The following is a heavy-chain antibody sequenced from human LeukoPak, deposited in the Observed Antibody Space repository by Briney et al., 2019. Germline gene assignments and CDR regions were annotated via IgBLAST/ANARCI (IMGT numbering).Heavy chain of an antibody. D-gene: IGHD3-3*01. J-gene: IGHJ6*03. CDR3: ARAPTIFGVVSVYMDV. V-gene: IGHV1-69*06. CDR1: GGTFSSYA. CDR2: IIPIFGTA. Sequence: SVKVSCKASGGTFSSYAISWVRQAPGQGLEWMGGIIPIFGTANYAQKFQGRVTITADKSTSTAYMELSSLRSEDTAVYYCARAPTIFGVVSVYMDVWGKGTTVTVSS.